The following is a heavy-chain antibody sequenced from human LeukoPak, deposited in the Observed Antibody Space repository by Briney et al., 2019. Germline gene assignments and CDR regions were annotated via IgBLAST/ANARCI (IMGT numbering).Heavy chain of an antibody. CDR1: GASISSIY. CDR3: ARARYTSGWYAFDI. V-gene: IGHV4-59*08. J-gene: IGHJ3*02. D-gene: IGHD6-13*01. Sequence: SETLSLTCTVSGASISSIYWSWIRQPQGQGLERIGNAYYTGSTNYNPCLKSRVTISLDTSKNQFSMKLSAVTAVDTAVYYCARARYTSGWYAFDIWGQGTMVTVSS. CDR2: AYYTGST.